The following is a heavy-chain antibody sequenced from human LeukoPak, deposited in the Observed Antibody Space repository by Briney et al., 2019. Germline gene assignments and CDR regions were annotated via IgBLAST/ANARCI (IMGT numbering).Heavy chain of an antibody. J-gene: IGHJ4*02. D-gene: IGHD4-11*01. CDR2: IYYSGST. V-gene: IGHV4-39*07. CDR1: GGSISRSSYY. Sequence: SETLSLTCTVAGGSISRSSYYWGWIRQTPGKGLEWIGSIYYSGSTYYKSSLKSRVTISLDTSNNQFSLKLSSVTAADTAVYYCARGGGPLQSFDYWGQGTLVTVSS. CDR3: ARGGGPLQSFDY.